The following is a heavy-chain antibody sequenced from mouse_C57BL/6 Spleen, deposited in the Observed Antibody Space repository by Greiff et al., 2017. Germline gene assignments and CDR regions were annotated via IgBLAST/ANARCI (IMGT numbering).Heavy chain of an antibody. CDR2: ISSGGDYI. V-gene: IGHV5-9-1*02. Sequence: EVKLMESGEGLVKPGGSLKLSCAASGFTFSSYAMSWVRQTPEQRLEWVAYISSGGDYIYYADTVKGRFTISRDNARNTLYLQMSSLKSEDTAMYYCTRVGSSYGDYFDYWGQGTTLTVSS. D-gene: IGHD1-1*01. CDR3: TRVGSSYGDYFDY. J-gene: IGHJ2*01. CDR1: GFTFSSYA.